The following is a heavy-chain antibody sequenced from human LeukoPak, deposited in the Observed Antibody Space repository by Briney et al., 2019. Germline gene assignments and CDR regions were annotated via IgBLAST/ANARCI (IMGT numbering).Heavy chain of an antibody. D-gene: IGHD6-6*01. V-gene: IGHV4-34*01. CDR1: GGSLSDVY. CDR3: ARTSTSPKARFDY. CDR2: VHHSGRT. J-gene: IGHJ4*02. Sequence: PSETLSLTCGVSGGSLSDVYWSWIRQSPGKGLEWIGKVHHSGRTDYNPSLQSRVTISVDTPKNQFSLKLNSVTAADSAVYYCARTSTSPKARFDYWGRGTLVTVSS.